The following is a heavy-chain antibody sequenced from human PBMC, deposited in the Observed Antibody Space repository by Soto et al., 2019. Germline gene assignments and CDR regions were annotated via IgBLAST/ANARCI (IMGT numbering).Heavy chain of an antibody. CDR1: GFTFSSYS. Sequence: EVQLVESGGGLVKPGGSLRLSCAASGFTFSSYSMNWVRQAPGKGLEWVSSISSGSDYIFYADSVKVRFTFSSDNAKKSLFLQMTSLTAEDTAVYYCARSPVGDAFNVWGQGTVVTVSS. V-gene: IGHV3-21*01. CDR2: ISSGSDYI. J-gene: IGHJ3*01. CDR3: ARSPVGDAFNV.